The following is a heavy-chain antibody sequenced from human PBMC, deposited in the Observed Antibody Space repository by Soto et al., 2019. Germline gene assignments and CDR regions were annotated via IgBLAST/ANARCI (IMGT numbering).Heavy chain of an antibody. Sequence: RESLKISCKGSGYSFTSYWIGWVRQMPGKGLEWMGTIYPGDSDTRYSPSFQGQVTISADKSISTAYLQWSSLKASDTAMYYCARQGYSSGWYDRPIYFDYWGQGTLVTVSS. J-gene: IGHJ4*02. CDR1: GYSFTSYW. CDR2: IYPGDSDT. D-gene: IGHD6-19*01. V-gene: IGHV5-51*01. CDR3: ARQGYSSGWYDRPIYFDY.